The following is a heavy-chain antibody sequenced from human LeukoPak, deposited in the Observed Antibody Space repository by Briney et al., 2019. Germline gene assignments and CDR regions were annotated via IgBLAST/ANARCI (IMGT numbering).Heavy chain of an antibody. CDR3: ARRRIKDITVTASYWYFDL. CDR1: GFTFSSYP. CDR2: ISGSGGST. D-gene: IGHD2-21*02. Sequence: GGSLRLSCAASGFTFSSYPMSWVRQAPGKGLEWVSVISGSGGSTYYVDSVKGRFTISRDNSRNTLYLQMNSLRAEDTAVYYCARRRIKDITVTASYWYFDLWGRGTQVTVSS. J-gene: IGHJ2*01. V-gene: IGHV3-23*01.